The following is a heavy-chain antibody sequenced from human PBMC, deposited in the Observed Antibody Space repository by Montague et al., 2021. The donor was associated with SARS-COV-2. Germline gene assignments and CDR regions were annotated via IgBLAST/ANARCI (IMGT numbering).Heavy chain of an antibody. CDR3: ARGATRTFDY. D-gene: IGHD1-1*01. J-gene: IGHJ4*02. V-gene: IGHV4-59*01. CDR2: IFYRGTT. Sequence: SETLSLTCTVPGDSMTYFYWSWIRQTPEKGLEWIGYIFYRGTTKXNPSLESRVTITVDTSKDQFYLKLNSVAAADTAVYYCARGATRTFDYWGQGTRVTVSS. CDR1: GDSMTYFY.